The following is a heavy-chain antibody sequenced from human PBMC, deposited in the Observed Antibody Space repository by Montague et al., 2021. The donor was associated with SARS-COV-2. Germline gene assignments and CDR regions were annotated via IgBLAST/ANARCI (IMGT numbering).Heavy chain of an antibody. D-gene: IGHD3-10*01. CDR3: ARVRYCGSWTYWGMDV. CDR1: GGSFSGYY. V-gene: IGHV4-34*01. J-gene: IGHJ6*02. CDR2: INHSGST. Sequence: SETLSLTCAVYGGSFSGYYWSWIRQPPGKGLEWIGEINHSGSTNYNPSLKSRVTISVDTSKNQFSLKLSSVTAADTAVYYCARVRYCGSWTYWGMDVWGQGTTVTVSS.